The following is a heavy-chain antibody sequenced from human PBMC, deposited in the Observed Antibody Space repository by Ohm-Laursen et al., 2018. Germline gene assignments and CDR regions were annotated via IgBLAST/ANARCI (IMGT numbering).Heavy chain of an antibody. Sequence: GSLRLSCAASGFTFSYAWMSWFRQAPGKGLEWVGRIKSKTDGGTADYAAPVKGRFTISRDDSKDTLFLQMNSLKSEDTAMYYCTTGSLTVTVTGAEDYWGQGTLVTVSS. CDR3: TTGSLTVTVTGAEDY. CDR2: IKSKTDGGTA. CDR1: GFTFSYAW. D-gene: IGHD6-19*01. V-gene: IGHV3-15*01. J-gene: IGHJ4*02.